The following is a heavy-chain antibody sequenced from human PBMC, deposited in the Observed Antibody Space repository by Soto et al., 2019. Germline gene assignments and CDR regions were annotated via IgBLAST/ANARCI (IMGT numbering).Heavy chain of an antibody. J-gene: IGHJ5*02. D-gene: IGHD3-16*02. CDR1: GFTFDDYA. V-gene: IGHV3-9*01. Sequence: GGSLRLSCAASGFTFDDYAMHWVRQAPGKGLEWVSGISWNSGSIGYADSVKGRFTISRDNAKNSLYLQMNSLRAEDTAVYYCARDHVEYDYIWGSYRQNWFDPWGQGTLVTVSS. CDR2: ISWNSGSI. CDR3: ARDHVEYDYIWGSYRQNWFDP.